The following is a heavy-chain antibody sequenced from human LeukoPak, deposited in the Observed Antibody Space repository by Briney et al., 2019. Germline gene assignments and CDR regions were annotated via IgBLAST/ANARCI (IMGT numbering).Heavy chain of an antibody. J-gene: IGHJ4*02. CDR2: IHFDGSTK. CDR1: GFTFSSYG. D-gene: IGHD2-2*01. Sequence: GGSLRLSCAASGFTFSSYGMHWVRQAPGKGLEWVACIHFDGSTKYSGDSVQGRFTISRDNSRNILYLQMNNLRPEDTAFYYCAKDQCTRTSCDGYPGYWGQGTLVTVSS. CDR3: AKDQCTRTSCDGYPGY. V-gene: IGHV3-30*02.